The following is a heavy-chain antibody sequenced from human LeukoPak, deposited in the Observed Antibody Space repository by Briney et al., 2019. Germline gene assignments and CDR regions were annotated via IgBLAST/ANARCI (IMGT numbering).Heavy chain of an antibody. J-gene: IGHJ3*02. CDR1: GYTFTSYG. V-gene: IGHV1-18*04. CDR2: ISAYNSNT. D-gene: IGHD5-18*01. Sequence: GASVKVSCKASGYTFTSYGISWVRQAPGQGLEWMGWISAYNSNTNYAQKLQGRVTMTTDTSTSTAYMELRSLRSDDTAVYYCAREGQLWMVGGAFDIWGQGTMVTVSS. CDR3: AREGQLWMVGGAFDI.